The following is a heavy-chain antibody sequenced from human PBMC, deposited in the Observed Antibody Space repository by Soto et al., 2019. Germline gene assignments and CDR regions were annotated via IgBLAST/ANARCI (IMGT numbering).Heavy chain of an antibody. CDR3: ARSNPIAAPGINWFDP. CDR1: GGTFSSYT. V-gene: IGHV1-69*02. CDR2: IIPILGIA. Sequence: QVQLVQSGAEVKKPGSSVKVSCKASGGTFSSYTISWVRQAPGQGLEWMGRIIPILGIANYAQKFQGRDTITADKSTSTAYMELSSLRSEDTAVYYCARSNPIAAPGINWFDPWGQGTLVTVSS. D-gene: IGHD6-13*01. J-gene: IGHJ5*02.